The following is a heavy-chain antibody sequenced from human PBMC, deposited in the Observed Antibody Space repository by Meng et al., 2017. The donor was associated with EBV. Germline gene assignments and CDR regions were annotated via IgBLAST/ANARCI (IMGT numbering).Heavy chain of an antibody. J-gene: IGHJ4*02. V-gene: IGHV3-73*01. CDR1: GFIFRDSA. CDR3: WGDLNYGSY. Sequence: EVDLVEAGGGLVQPGGSLKLSCGASGFIFRDSAMHWVRQASGKGLEWVGRVETKTSKYATAYAASVKGRFSVSRDDSKNMVFLEMNSLKTEDTARYYCWGDLNYGSYWGQGTLVTVSS. CDR2: VETKTSKYAT. D-gene: IGHD3-16*01.